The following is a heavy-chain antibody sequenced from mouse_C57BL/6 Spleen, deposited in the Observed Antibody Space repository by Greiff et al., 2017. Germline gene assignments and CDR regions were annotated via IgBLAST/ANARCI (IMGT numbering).Heavy chain of an antibody. CDR2: IYPGDGDT. CDR3: ARRGDYGYYVAM. Sequence: QVQLQQSGPELVKPGASVKISCKASGYAFSSSWMNWVKQRPGKGLEWIGRIYPGDGDTNYNGKFKGKATMTAEKSSSTAYMQLSSLTSAESAVYYSARRGDYGYYVAMGGQGPGVTVS. CDR1: GYAFSSSW. V-gene: IGHV1-82*01. D-gene: IGHD2-3*01. J-gene: IGHJ3*01.